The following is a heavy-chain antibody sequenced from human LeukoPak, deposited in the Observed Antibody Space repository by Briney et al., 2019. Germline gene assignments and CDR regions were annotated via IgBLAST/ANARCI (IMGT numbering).Heavy chain of an antibody. J-gene: IGHJ4*02. D-gene: IGHD3-10*01. V-gene: IGHV4-39*06. CDR2: IYYSGST. Sequence: SPSETLSLTCTVSGGSISSSSYYWGWIRQPPGKGLEWIGSIYYSGSTYYNPSLKSRVTISVDTSKNQFPLKLSSVTAADTAVYYCARLYGSGSRPLLRGYWGQGTLVTVSS. CDR1: GGSISSSSYY. CDR3: ARLYGSGSRPLLRGY.